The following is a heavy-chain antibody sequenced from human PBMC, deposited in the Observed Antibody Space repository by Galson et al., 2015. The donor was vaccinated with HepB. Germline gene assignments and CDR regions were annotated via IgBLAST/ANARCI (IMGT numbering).Heavy chain of an antibody. CDR1: GYSFSIYW. D-gene: IGHD3-3*02. J-gene: IGHJ6*02. CDR3: ARLAFPGYYYNALDV. Sequence: QSGAEVKQPGESLKISCKGSGYSFSIYWIAWVRQMPGKGLEWMGIIYPRDSDTRYSPSFQGQVTISVDKSISTAYLQWRSLKASDTAVYYCARLAFPGYYYNALDVWGQGTTVTVSS. CDR2: IYPRDSDT. V-gene: IGHV5-51*03.